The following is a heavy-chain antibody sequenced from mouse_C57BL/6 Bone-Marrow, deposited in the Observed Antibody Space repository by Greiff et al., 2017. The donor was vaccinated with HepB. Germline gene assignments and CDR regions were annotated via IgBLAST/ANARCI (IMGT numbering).Heavy chain of an antibody. CDR2: IDPENGDT. J-gene: IGHJ4*01. CDR1: GFNIKDDY. Sequence: EVQLQQSGAELVRPGASVKLSCTASGFNIKDDYMHWVKQRPEQGLEWIGWIDPENGDTEYASKFQGKATITADTSSNTAYLQLSSLTSEDTAVYYCTSYYYGSSYDAMDCWGQGTSVTVSS. D-gene: IGHD1-1*01. V-gene: IGHV14-4*01. CDR3: TSYYYGSSYDAMDC.